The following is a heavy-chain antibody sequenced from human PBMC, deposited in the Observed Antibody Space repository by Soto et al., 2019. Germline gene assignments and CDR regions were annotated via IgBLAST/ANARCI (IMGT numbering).Heavy chain of an antibody. Sequence: GGSLRLSCAASGFTFSSYAMSWVRQAPGKGLEWVSAISGSGGSTYYADSVKGRFTISRDNSKNTLYLQMNSLRAEDTAVYYCAKGYYDFWSGYYPELAFDYWGQGTLVTVSS. CDR3: AKGYYDFWSGYYPELAFDY. CDR1: GFTFSSYA. V-gene: IGHV3-23*01. D-gene: IGHD3-3*01. J-gene: IGHJ4*02. CDR2: ISGSGGST.